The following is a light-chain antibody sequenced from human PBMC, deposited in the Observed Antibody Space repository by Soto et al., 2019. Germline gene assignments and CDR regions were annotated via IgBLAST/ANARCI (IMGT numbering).Light chain of an antibody. V-gene: IGKV3-15*01. Sequence: EIGLTQSPVTLSLSPGERATLSCRASQSVSNNYLAWYQQKPGQVPSLLIYGASTRASGIPARFSGSGSGTEFTLTIGSLQSEDFAVYYCQQYSSSPSFGQGTRLEIK. CDR2: GAS. CDR1: QSVSNN. CDR3: QQYSSSPS. J-gene: IGKJ5*01.